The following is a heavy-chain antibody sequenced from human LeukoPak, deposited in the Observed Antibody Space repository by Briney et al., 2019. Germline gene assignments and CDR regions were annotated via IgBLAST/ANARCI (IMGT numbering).Heavy chain of an antibody. CDR1: GGSISRSTYY. CDR2: IYYNGST. V-gene: IGHV4-39*01. J-gene: IGHJ5*02. D-gene: IGHD5-12*01. CDR3: ARRQYSGYDLGGSWFDP. Sequence: PSETLSLTCSVSGGSISRSTYYWGWIRQPPGKGLEWIGSIYYNGSTYYNPSLKSRVTISVDSSKNQFSLKLSSVTAADTAVYYCARRQYSGYDLGGSWFDPWGQGTLVTVSS.